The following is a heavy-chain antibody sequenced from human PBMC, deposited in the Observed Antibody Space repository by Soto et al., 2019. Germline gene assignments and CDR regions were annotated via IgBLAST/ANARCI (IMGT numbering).Heavy chain of an antibody. CDR1: GGSFSGYY. CDR3: ARGTYCTGRTCYRGMDV. Sequence: KPTDTLSLTCAVYGGSFSGYYWSWIRQPPGKGLEWIGEINHSGSTNYNPSLKSRVTISVDTSKNQFSLNLSSVTAADTAVYYCARGTYCTGRTCYRGMDVWGQGTRVTVSS. CDR2: INHSGST. J-gene: IGHJ6*02. V-gene: IGHV4-34*01. D-gene: IGHD2-15*01.